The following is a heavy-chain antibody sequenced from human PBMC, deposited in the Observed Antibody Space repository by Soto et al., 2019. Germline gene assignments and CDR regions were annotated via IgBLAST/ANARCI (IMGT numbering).Heavy chain of an antibody. V-gene: IGHV4-31*03. D-gene: IGHD4-17*01. Sequence: QVQLQESGPGLVKPSQTLSLTCTVSGGSISSGGYYWSWIRQHPGKGLEWIGYISYSGSTYYNPSHKCRVTGSVDTSKNQFSLELSAVTAADTAVYYCARSPGATVTAFDYWGQGTLVTVSS. CDR2: ISYSGST. CDR1: GGSISSGGYY. CDR3: ARSPGATVTAFDY. J-gene: IGHJ4*02.